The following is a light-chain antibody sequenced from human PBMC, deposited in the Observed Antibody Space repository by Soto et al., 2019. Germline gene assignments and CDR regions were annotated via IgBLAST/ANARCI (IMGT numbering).Light chain of an antibody. CDR2: EVT. CDR1: SSDVGGYNY. CDR3: SSYAGSYSVV. Sequence: QSVLTQPPSASGSPGQPVTISCTGTSSDVGGYNYVSWYQQHPGKAPKLIIYEVTKRPSGVPDRFSGSKSGNTASLTVSGLQAEDEADYYCSSYAGSYSVVFGGGTKRTVL. V-gene: IGLV2-8*01. J-gene: IGLJ2*01.